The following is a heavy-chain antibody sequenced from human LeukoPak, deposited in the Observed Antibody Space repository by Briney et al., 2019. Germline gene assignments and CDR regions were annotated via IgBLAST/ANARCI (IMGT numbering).Heavy chain of an antibody. Sequence: GGSLRLSCAASGFTFSSYWMHWVRQAPGKGLVWVSRIKSDGRSTSYADSVKGRFTISRDNAKYTLYLQMNSLRAEDTAVYYCARDPGGGGAKGHNWFDPWGQGTLVTVSS. D-gene: IGHD2-21*01. CDR2: IKSDGRST. CDR3: ARDPGGGGAKGHNWFDP. CDR1: GFTFSSYW. V-gene: IGHV3-74*01. J-gene: IGHJ5*02.